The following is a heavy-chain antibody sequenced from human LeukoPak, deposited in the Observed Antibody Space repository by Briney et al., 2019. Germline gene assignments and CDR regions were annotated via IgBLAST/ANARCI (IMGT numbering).Heavy chain of an antibody. D-gene: IGHD6-19*01. J-gene: IGHJ4*02. CDR3: AKGTGYSSGWFTY. Sequence: PGGSLRLSCAASGFTFSSYWMSWVRQAPGKGLEWVSGISWNSVSIGYADSVKGRFSISRANAKNSLDLQMNSLRVEDTAVYYCAKGTGYSSGWFTYWGQGTLVTVSS. V-gene: IGHV3-9*01. CDR2: ISWNSVSI. CDR1: GFTFSSYW.